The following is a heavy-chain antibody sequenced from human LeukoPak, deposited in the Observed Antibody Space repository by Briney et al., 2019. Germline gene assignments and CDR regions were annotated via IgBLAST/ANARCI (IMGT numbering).Heavy chain of an antibody. J-gene: IGHJ6*03. CDR2: ISTYNGNT. V-gene: IGHV1-18*01. Sequence: ASVKVSCKASGYTFTSYGISWVRQAPGQGLEWMGWISTYNGNTNYAQKLQGRVTMTTDTSTSTAYMELRSLRSDDTAVYYCARVGNPVFCYYMDVWGKGATVTVSS. CDR3: ARVGNPVFCYYMDV. CDR1: GYTFTSYG. D-gene: IGHD1-14*01.